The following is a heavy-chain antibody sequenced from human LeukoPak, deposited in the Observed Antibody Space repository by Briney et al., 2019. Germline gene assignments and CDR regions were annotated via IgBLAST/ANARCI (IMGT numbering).Heavy chain of an antibody. D-gene: IGHD3-22*01. V-gene: IGHV4-59*01. CDR2: IYNSGST. CDR1: GGSISIYY. J-gene: IGHJ4*02. CDR3: ARGLSDPNYDSSGYYSH. Sequence: SETLSLTCSVSGGSISIYYWSWVRQPPGKGLEWIGYIYNSGSTNYNPSLKSRVTISVDTSKNQFSLKLTSVTAADTAVYYCARGLSDPNYDSSGYYSHWGQGTLVTVSS.